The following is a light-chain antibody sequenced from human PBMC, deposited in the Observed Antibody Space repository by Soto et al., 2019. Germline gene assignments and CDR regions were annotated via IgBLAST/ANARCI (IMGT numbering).Light chain of an antibody. Sequence: IVLTQSPGTLSLSPGERATLSCRASQSVSGSYLAWYQQKPGQAPRLLIYGASSRATGIPDRFSGSGSGTDFTLTISRLEPEDFAVYSCQQHGSSPRTFGQGTKVDIK. V-gene: IGKV3-20*01. J-gene: IGKJ1*01. CDR1: QSVSGSY. CDR3: QQHGSSPRT. CDR2: GAS.